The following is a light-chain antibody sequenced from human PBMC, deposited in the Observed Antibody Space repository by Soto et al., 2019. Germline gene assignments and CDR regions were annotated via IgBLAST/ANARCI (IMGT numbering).Light chain of an antibody. J-gene: IGLJ1*01. Sequence: QSALTQPRSVSGSPGQSVTISCTGTSSDVGGYNYVSWYQQHPGKAPKLMIYDVSKRPSGVPDRFSGSKSSNTASLTISGLQAEDEADYYCCSYASSSTDVFGTGTKLTVL. V-gene: IGLV2-11*01. CDR1: SSDVGGYNY. CDR3: CSYASSSTDV. CDR2: DVS.